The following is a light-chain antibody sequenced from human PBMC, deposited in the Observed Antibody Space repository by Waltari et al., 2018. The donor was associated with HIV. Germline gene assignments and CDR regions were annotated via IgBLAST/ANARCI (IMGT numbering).Light chain of an antibody. Sequence: DIVMTQSPLSLPVTPGEPASISCRSSQSLLHSNGYNYLDWYRHKPGQSPQLLIYLGSNRASGVPDRFSGSGSGTDFTLKISRVEAEDVGVYYCMQALQTPRSFGQGTKLEIK. CDR2: LGS. CDR3: MQALQTPRS. J-gene: IGKJ2*03. V-gene: IGKV2-28*01. CDR1: QSLLHSNGYNY.